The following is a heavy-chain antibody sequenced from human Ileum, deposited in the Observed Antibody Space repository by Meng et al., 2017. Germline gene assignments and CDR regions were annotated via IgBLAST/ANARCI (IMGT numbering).Heavy chain of an antibody. CDR1: GGPISNANYY. J-gene: IGHJ4*02. D-gene: IGHD3-22*01. V-gene: IGHV4-39*01. CDR3: ARYNYYDSSGHSNFDY. CDR2: IYYNGST. Sequence: QLQLQESGPGLVKPSETLSLTCTVSGGPISNANYYWDWIRQPPGKGLEWVGSIYYNGSTYYNPSLKSRVTISIDTSKNQFSLKLSSVTAADTAVYYCARYNYYDSSGHSNFDYWGQGTLVTVSS.